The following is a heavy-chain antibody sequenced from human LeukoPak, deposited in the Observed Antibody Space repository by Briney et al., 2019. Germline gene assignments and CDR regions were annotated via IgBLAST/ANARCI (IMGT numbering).Heavy chain of an antibody. V-gene: IGHV2-5*01. J-gene: IGHJ5*02. CDR2: IYWNDDK. CDR1: GFSLSTSGVG. Sequence: SGPTLVKPTQTLTLTCTFSGFSLSTSGVGVGWIRQPPGKALEWLALIYWNDDKRYSPSLKSRLTITKDTSKNQVVLTMTNMDPVDTATYYCALNGGGAYDYYDPRGGDPNWFDPWGQGTLVTVSS. CDR3: ALNGGGAYDYYDPRGGDPNWFDP. D-gene: IGHD3-3*01.